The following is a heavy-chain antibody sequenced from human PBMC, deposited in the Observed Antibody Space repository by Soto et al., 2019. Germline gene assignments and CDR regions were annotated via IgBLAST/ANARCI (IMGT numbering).Heavy chain of an antibody. Sequence: QVQLVESGGGVVQPGRSLRLSCAASGFIFNGYGLHWVRQAPGKGLEWVAMISYDGSNKYYADSVKGRFTISRDNSKNTRYLQMNSLRPEDTAVYYCAREGNGYKYYFDYWGQGTLVTVSS. CDR3: AREGNGYKYYFDY. V-gene: IGHV3-30*04. CDR1: GFIFNGYG. CDR2: ISYDGSNK. D-gene: IGHD5-12*01. J-gene: IGHJ4*02.